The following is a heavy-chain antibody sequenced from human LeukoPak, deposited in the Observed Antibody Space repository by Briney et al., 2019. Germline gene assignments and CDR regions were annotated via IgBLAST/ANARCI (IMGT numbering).Heavy chain of an antibody. CDR1: GDSVSSNSAA. CDR2: TYYRSKWYN. D-gene: IGHD6-13*01. Sequence: SRTLSLTCAISGDSVSSNSAAGNWIRQSPSRGLEWLGRTYYRSKWYNDYAVSVKSRITINPDTSKNQFSLQLNSVTPEDTAVYYCAYSSSPTYYFDYWGQGTLVTVSS. V-gene: IGHV6-1*01. J-gene: IGHJ4*02. CDR3: AYSSSPTYYFDY.